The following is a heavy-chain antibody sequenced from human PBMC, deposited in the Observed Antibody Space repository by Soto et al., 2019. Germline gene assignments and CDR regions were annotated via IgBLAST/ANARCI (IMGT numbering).Heavy chain of an antibody. CDR2: IYPGNSDT. CDR3: ARQGGAEVGATKYYYAMDV. Sequence: GESLKISCKGSGYGFSIHWVAWLRQMPGKGLEWVGFIYPGNSDTIYSPSFQGQVTISADLALSTTYLQWDTLKPSDTAMYYCARQGGAEVGATKYYYAMDVWGQGTTVTVSS. CDR1: GYGFSIHW. V-gene: IGHV5-51*01. D-gene: IGHD1-26*01. J-gene: IGHJ6*02.